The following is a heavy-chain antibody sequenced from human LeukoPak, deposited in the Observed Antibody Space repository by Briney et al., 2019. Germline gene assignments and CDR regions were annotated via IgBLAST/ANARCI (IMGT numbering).Heavy chain of an antibody. CDR1: GGSISSGGYY. J-gene: IGHJ5*02. V-gene: IGHV4-31*03. CDR2: VFYSGTT. CDR3: ARLRRGRWFDP. Sequence: SETLSLTCTVSGGSISSGGYYWTWIRQHPGKGLEWIGYVFYSGTTYYSPSLKSRVTMSVDTSKNQFSLKLSSVTAADTAVYYCARLRRGRWFDPWGQGTLVTVSS.